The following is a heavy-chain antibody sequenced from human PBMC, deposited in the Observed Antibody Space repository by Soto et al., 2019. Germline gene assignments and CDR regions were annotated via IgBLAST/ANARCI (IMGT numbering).Heavy chain of an antibody. J-gene: IGHJ6*02. CDR2: ISAYNGNT. CDR3: AREWRQQLVLYYYYYYGMDV. Sequence: QVQLVQSGAEVKKPGASVKVSCKASGYTFTSYGISWVRQAPGQGLEWMGWISAYNGNTNYAQKLQGRVTMTTDTSTSKAYMELRSLRSDDTAVYYCAREWRQQLVLYYYYYYGMDVWGQGTTVTVSS. D-gene: IGHD6-13*01. CDR1: GYTFTSYG. V-gene: IGHV1-18*04.